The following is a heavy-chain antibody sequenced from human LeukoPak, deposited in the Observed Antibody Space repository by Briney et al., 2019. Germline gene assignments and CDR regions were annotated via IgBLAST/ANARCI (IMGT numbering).Heavy chain of an antibody. CDR3: ARGHRIAVALFDY. D-gene: IGHD6-19*01. V-gene: IGHV4-39*07. Sequence: SETLSLTCTVSGGSISSSSYYWGWIRQPPGKGLEWIGSIYYSGSTYYNPSLKSRVTISVDTSKNQFSLKLSSVTAADTAVYYCARGHRIAVALFDYWGQGTLVTVSS. CDR1: GGSISSSSYY. J-gene: IGHJ4*02. CDR2: IYYSGST.